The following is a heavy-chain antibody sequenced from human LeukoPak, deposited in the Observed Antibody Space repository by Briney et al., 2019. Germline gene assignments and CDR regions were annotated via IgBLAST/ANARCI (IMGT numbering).Heavy chain of an antibody. D-gene: IGHD2-8*01. V-gene: IGHV1-2*02. CDR3: ARDRGSIVLMVYANDAFDI. J-gene: IGHJ3*02. CDR1: GYTFTGYY. CDR2: INPNSGGT. Sequence: ASVKVSCKASGYTFTGYYMHWVRQAPGQGLEWMGWINPNSGGTNYAQKFQGRVTMTRDTSISTAYMELSRLRSEDTAVYYCARDRGSIVLMVYANDAFDIWGQGTMVTVSS.